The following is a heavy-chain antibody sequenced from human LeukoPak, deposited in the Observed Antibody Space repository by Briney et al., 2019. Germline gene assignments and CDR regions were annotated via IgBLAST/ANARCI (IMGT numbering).Heavy chain of an antibody. D-gene: IGHD6-13*01. V-gene: IGHV3-30-3*01. Sequence: GSLRLSCAASGFTFSSYAMHWVRQAPGKGLEWVAVISYDGSNKYYADSVKGRFTISRDNSKNTLYLQMNSLRAEDTAVYYCARDELSSTLFDYWGQGTLVTVSS. CDR2: ISYDGSNK. J-gene: IGHJ4*02. CDR3: ARDELSSTLFDY. CDR1: GFTFSSYA.